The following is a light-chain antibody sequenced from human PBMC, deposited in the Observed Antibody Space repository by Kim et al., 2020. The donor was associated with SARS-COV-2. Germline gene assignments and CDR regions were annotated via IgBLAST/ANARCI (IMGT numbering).Light chain of an antibody. CDR3: QQYSASPYT. CDR1: QSVLCGSSNQNC. Sequence: DIVMTQSSDSLAVSLGDRATIICKSSQSVLCGSSNQNCLAWYQQRPGQPPKLLIHGASTRASGVPARFSGSGSGTDFSLIISSLQPEDVARYYCQQYSASPYTFGQGTKLEIK. V-gene: IGKV4-1*01. CDR2: GAS. J-gene: IGKJ2*01.